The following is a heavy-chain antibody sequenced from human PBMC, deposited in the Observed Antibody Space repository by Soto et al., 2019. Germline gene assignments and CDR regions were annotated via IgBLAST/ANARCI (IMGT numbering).Heavy chain of an antibody. CDR2: INSGNGKT. V-gene: IGHV1-3*01. CDR3: AREWXEITVFGVLNPSFGMDA. D-gene: IGHD3-3*01. J-gene: IGHJ6*02. CDR1: GYTFKAHA. Sequence: ASVKVSCKGSGYTFKAHAMHWVRQAPGHRLEWMGWINSGNGKTKYSQKFQDRVTITSDTSAKTAYMELRSLGSEDTAVYYCAREWXEITVFGVLNPSFGMDAWGQGTTVTVSS.